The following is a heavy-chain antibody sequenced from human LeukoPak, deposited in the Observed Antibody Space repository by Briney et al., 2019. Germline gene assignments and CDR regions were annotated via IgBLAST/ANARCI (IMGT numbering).Heavy chain of an antibody. V-gene: IGHV3-48*03. CDR3: ASGAQSDY. CDR1: GFTFDDYG. J-gene: IGHJ4*02. D-gene: IGHD1-26*01. CDR2: ISSSGGTR. Sequence: SGGSLRLSCAASGFTFDDYGMSWVRQAPGRGLEWVSSISSSGGTRYHADSVKGRFTISRDNSKNSLYLQMNSLRAEDTAIYYCASGAQSDYWGQGTLVTVSS.